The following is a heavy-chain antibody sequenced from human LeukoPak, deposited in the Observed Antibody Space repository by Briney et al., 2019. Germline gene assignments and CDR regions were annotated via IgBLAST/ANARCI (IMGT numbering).Heavy chain of an antibody. J-gene: IGHJ2*01. D-gene: IGHD2-21*01. CDR1: GFTVSTNY. V-gene: IGHV3-53*01. Sequence: GGSLRLSCAASGFTVSTNYMNCVRQAPGKRLEWVSILYSGSDTYYADSVKGRFTISRDDSRNTLFLHMNSLKAEDTAIYYCARVGDHFHWFLDLWGRGTLVAVSS. CDR2: LYSGSDT. CDR3: ARVGDHFHWFLDL.